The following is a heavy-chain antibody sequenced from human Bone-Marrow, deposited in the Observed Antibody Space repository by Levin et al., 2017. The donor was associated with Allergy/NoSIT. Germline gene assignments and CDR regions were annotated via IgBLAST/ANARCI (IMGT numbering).Heavy chain of an antibody. V-gene: IGHV1-24*01. CDR3: ATPGYSPYHDHGMDV. Sequence: ASVKVSCKVSGYTLTELSMHWVRQAPGKGLEWMGGFDPEDGETIYAQKFQGRVTMTEDTSTDTAYMELSSLRSEDTAVYYCATPGYSPYHDHGMDVWGQGTTVTVSS. D-gene: IGHD6-13*01. J-gene: IGHJ6*02. CDR1: GYTLTELS. CDR2: FDPEDGET.